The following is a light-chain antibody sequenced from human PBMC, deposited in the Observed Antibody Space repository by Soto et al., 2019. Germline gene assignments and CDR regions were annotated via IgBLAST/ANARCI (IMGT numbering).Light chain of an antibody. CDR1: SSDVGSYNY. CDR3: SSYAGNNHFV. CDR2: EVT. Sequence: SALTQPPSASLSPGQSVTISCTGTSSDVGSYNYVSWYQQHPGKAPKLMICEVTKRPSGVPDRFSGSKSGNTASLTVSGLQAEDEADYYCSSYAGNNHFVFGTGTKVTVL. J-gene: IGLJ1*01. V-gene: IGLV2-8*01.